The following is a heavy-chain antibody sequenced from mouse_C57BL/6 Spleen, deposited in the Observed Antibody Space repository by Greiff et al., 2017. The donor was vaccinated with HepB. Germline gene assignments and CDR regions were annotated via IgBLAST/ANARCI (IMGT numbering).Heavy chain of an antibody. CDR1: GYAFSSSW. Sequence: VQLQQSGPELVKPGASVKISCKASGYAFSSSWMNWVKQRPGKGLEWIGRIYPGDGDTNYKGKCKGKATLTADKSSSTADMEISSLTSEDAAVYFCARSRDYDGGDYAMDYWGQGTSVTVSS. V-gene: IGHV1-82*01. CDR2: IYPGDGDT. J-gene: IGHJ4*01. D-gene: IGHD2-4*01. CDR3: ARSRDYDGGDYAMDY.